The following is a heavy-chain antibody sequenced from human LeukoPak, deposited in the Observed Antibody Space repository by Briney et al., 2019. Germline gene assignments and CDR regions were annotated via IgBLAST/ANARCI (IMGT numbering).Heavy chain of an antibody. CDR2: IYPADSAA. D-gene: IGHD6-13*01. J-gene: IGHJ3*02. CDR1: GYSFTTYW. CDR3: ARQRRNGGIAASNDAFDI. V-gene: IGHV5-51*01. Sequence: GESLKISCKASGYSFTTYWIGWVRQMPGKGLEWMGIIYPADSAAKYSPSFQGQVTISVDKSISTAYLQWSSLKASDTAMYYCARQRRNGGIAASNDAFDIWGQGTMVTVSS.